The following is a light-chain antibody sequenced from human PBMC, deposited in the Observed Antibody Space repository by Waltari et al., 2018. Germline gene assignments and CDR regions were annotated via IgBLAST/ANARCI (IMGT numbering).Light chain of an antibody. CDR3: SSYAGSNNVV. Sequence: QSALTQPPSASGSPGQSVTIPCTGTSRAVGRYNYVSWYQQHPGKAPKLMIYEVSKRPSGVPARLSGSKSGNTASLTVSGLQAEDEADYYCSSYAGSNNVVFGGGTKLTVL. V-gene: IGLV2-8*01. CDR2: EVS. J-gene: IGLJ2*01. CDR1: SRAVGRYNY.